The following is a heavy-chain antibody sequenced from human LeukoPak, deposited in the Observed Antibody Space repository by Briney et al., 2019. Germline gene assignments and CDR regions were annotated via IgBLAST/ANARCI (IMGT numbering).Heavy chain of an antibody. CDR3: AKDLVPYYYYGMDV. CDR2: IGGSGGST. V-gene: IGHV3-23*01. Sequence: GGSLRLSCAASGFTFSSYAMSWVRQAPGKGLEWVSAIGGSGGSTYYADSVKGRFTISRDNSKNTLYLQMNSLRAEDTAVYYCAKDLVPYYYYGMDVWGKGTTVTVSS. J-gene: IGHJ6*04. CDR1: GFTFSSYA.